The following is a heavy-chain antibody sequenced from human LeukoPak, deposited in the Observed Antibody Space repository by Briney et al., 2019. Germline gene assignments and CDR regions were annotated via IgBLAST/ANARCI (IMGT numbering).Heavy chain of an antibody. D-gene: IGHD3-3*01. CDR2: INPNSGGT. Sequence: ASVKVSCKASGYTFTGYYMHWVRQAPGQGLEWMGWINPNSGGTNYAQKFQGRVTMTRDTSISTAYMELSRLRSDDTAVYYCARKKPQSNCDFWSGNTDYYGMDVWGQGTTVTVSS. V-gene: IGHV1-2*02. CDR3: ARKKPQSNCDFWSGNTDYYGMDV. CDR1: GYTFTGYY. J-gene: IGHJ6*02.